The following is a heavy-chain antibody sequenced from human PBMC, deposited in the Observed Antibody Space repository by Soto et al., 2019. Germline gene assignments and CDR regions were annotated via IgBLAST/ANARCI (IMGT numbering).Heavy chain of an antibody. J-gene: IGHJ3*02. CDR2: INPNSGGT. V-gene: IGHV1-2*04. CDR3: ARGSLPVRLGYCSGGSCYQDHYDAFDI. D-gene: IGHD2-15*01. Sequence: GASVKVSCKASGYTFTGYYMHWVRQAPGQGLEWMGWINPNSGGTNYAQKFQGWVTMTRDTSISTAYMELSRLRSDDTAVYYCARGSLPVRLGYCSGGSCYQDHYDAFDIWG. CDR1: GYTFTGYY.